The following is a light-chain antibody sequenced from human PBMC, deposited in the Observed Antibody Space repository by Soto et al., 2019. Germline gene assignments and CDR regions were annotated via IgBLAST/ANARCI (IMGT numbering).Light chain of an antibody. J-gene: IGKJ2*01. CDR1: QIISSF. V-gene: IGKV1-39*01. CDR2: GAS. CDR3: QHSYSPPYT. Sequence: DIQMTQSPSSLSASVGDRVTITCRASQIISSFLNWYQQEPGKAPKLLICGASSLERGVPSRCSGGGSGTDFTLTIGSLQPEDFATYYCQHSYSPPYTFGQGTELEIK.